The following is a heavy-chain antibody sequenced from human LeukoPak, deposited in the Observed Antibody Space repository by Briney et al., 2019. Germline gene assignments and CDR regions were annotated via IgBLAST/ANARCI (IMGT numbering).Heavy chain of an antibody. Sequence: PGRSLRLSCAASGFTLSSYGMHWVRQAPGKGLEWVAVISYDGSNKYYADSVKGRFTISRDNSKNTLYLQMNSLRAEDTAVYYCAKDQFSHWGQGTLVTVSS. J-gene: IGHJ4*02. CDR1: GFTLSSYG. V-gene: IGHV3-30*18. CDR2: ISYDGSNK. CDR3: AKDQFSH.